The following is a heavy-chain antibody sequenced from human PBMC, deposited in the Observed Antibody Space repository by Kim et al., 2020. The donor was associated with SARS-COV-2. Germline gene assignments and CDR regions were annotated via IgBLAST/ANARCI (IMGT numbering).Heavy chain of an antibody. D-gene: IGHD1-1*01. CDR2: ISRDSSST. CDR3: AKDRSSERWLHNGKDH. V-gene: IGHV3-43*02. J-gene: IGHJ4*02. Sequence: GGSLRLSCAASGFTFDDYGMHWVRQAPGKGLEWVTLISRDSSSTYYADSVKGRFTISRDNSKNSLYLQMNSLTTEDTAFYYCAKDRSSERWLHNGKDHWGQGTLVTVAS. CDR1: GFTFDDYG.